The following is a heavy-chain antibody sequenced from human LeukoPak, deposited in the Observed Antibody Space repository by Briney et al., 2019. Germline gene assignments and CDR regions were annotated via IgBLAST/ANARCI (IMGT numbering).Heavy chain of an antibody. CDR3: ASAGSSAGYSSGYPKYYYYGMDV. D-gene: IGHD3-22*01. CDR2: INHSGST. CDR1: GGSFSGYY. J-gene: IGHJ6*02. Sequence: PSETLSLTCAVYGGSFSGYYWSWIRQPPGKGLEWIGEINHSGSTNYNPSLKSRVTISVDTSKNQFSLKLSSVTAADTAVYYCASAGSSAGYSSGYPKYYYYGMDVWGQGTTVTVSS. V-gene: IGHV4-34*01.